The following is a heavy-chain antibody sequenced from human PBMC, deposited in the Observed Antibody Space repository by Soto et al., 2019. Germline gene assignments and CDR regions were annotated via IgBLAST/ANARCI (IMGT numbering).Heavy chain of an antibody. CDR3: AREDYRTNSEGVDY. V-gene: IGHV4-31*03. J-gene: IGHJ4*02. CDR2: IYYSGST. CDR1: GGSMSSSGGYY. D-gene: IGHD4-4*01. Sequence: SETLSLTCTVSGGSMSSSGGYYWSWIRQHPGEGLEWIGYIYYSGSTSYNPSLKSRVTISIDTSRNQVSLKLSSVTAADTAIYYCAREDYRTNSEGVDYWGQGILVTVSS.